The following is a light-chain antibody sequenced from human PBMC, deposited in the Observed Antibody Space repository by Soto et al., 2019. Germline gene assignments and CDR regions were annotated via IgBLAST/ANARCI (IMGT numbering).Light chain of an antibody. CDR2: TND. CDR3: AAWDDSLNGYV. CDR1: SSNIGSNI. J-gene: IGLJ1*01. V-gene: IGLV1-44*01. Sequence: VLSQPPSASETPGQRVTISCSGSSSNIGSNIVNWYQHVPGSAPKILIYTNDQRPSGVPDRFSGAKSGTSASLAISGLQSDDEADYYGAAWDDSLNGYVFGTGTKVTVL.